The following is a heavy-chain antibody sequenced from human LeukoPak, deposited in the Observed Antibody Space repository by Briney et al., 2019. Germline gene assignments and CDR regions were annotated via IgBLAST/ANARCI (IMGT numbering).Heavy chain of an antibody. V-gene: IGHV4-59*01. D-gene: IGHD5-24*01. CDR3: AREGYNEASSYFDY. CDR2: IYYSGST. CDR1: GGSISSYY. Sequence: PSETLSLTCTVSGGSISSYYWSWIRQPPGKRLEWIGYIYYSGSTNYNPSLKSRVTISVDTSKNQFSLKLSSVTAADTAVYYCAREGYNEASSYFDYWGQGTLVTVSS. J-gene: IGHJ4*02.